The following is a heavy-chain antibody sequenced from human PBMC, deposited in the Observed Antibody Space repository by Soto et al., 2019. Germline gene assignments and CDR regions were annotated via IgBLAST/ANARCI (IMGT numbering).Heavy chain of an antibody. Sequence: EVHLVESGGGLVQPGGSLRLSCAASGFTFNSYIMNWVRQAPGKGLEWVSYIIGSTISYADSVKGRFTISRDDAKSSLYLQMNSLRDEDTAVYYCVRDHNYAFDYWGQGTLVTVSS. D-gene: IGHD5-18*01. CDR1: GFTFNSYI. V-gene: IGHV3-48*02. CDR2: IIGSTI. J-gene: IGHJ4*02. CDR3: VRDHNYAFDY.